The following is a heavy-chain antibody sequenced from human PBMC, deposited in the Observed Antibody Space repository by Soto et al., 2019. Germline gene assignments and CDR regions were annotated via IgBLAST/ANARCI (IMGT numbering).Heavy chain of an antibody. Sequence: SETLSLTCTVSGDSISSSDYFWGWIRQPPGKGLEWIGTIFYSGSTYYNPSLKSRVTISVDTSRNQFSLKWSSVTAADTAVYYCARLGGPDTMLDPWDPETLHTASS. V-gene: IGHV4-39*01. D-gene: IGHD3-10*01. CDR2: IFYSGST. CDR1: GDSISSSDYF. CDR3: ARLGGPDTMLDP. J-gene: IGHJ5*02.